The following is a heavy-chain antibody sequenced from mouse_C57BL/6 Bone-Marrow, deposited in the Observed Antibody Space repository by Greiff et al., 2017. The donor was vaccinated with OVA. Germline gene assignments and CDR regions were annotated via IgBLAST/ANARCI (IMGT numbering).Heavy chain of an antibody. CDR2: INPSSGYT. D-gene: IGHD2-4*01. CDR1: GYTFTSYW. J-gene: IGHJ2*01. Sequence: VKLMESGAELAKPGASVKLSCKASGYTFTSYWMHWVKQRPGQGLEWIGYINPSSGYTKYNQKFKDKATLTADKSSSTAYMQLSSLTYEDSAVSCYAHSDYDKDFDYWGQGTTLTVSS. V-gene: IGHV1-7*01. CDR3: AHSDYDKDFDY.